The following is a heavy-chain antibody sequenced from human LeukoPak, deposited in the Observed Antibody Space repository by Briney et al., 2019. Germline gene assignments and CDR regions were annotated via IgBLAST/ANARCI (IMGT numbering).Heavy chain of an antibody. CDR1: GGSISSVDYY. Sequence: SETLSLTCTVSGGSISSVDYYWSWIRQYPGKGLEWIGYINYRGSAYYNPSLKSRVTISVDTSKNQFSLKLTSVTAADTAVYYCARAVQELSALDYWGQGTPVTVSS. CDR3: ARAVQELSALDY. CDR2: INYRGSA. J-gene: IGHJ4*01. V-gene: IGHV4-31*03. D-gene: IGHD1-7*01.